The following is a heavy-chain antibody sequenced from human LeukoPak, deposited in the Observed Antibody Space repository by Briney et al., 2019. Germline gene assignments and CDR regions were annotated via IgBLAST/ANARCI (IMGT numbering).Heavy chain of an antibody. V-gene: IGHV3-23*01. CDR2: ISGSGGST. D-gene: IGHD3-9*01. Sequence: GGSLRLSCAASGFTFSSYAMSWVRQVPGKGLEWVSAISGSGGSTYYADSVKGRFTISRDNSKNTLYLQMNSLRAEDTAVYYCAKMRGDILTGYYRGWFDPWGQGTLVTASS. J-gene: IGHJ5*02. CDR1: GFTFSSYA. CDR3: AKMRGDILTGYYRGWFDP.